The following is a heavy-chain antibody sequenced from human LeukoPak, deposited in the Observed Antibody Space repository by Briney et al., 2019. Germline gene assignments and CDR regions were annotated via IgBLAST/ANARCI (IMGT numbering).Heavy chain of an antibody. J-gene: IGHJ5*02. CDR2: IYYSGST. Sequence: PSETLSLTCTVSGGSISSSSYYWGWIRQPPGKGLEWIGSIYYSGSTYYNPSLKSRVTISVDTSKNQFSLKLSSVTAADTAVYYRASYALGGIAVAGTVARGYNWFDPWGEGTLVTVSS. V-gene: IGHV4-39*01. CDR3: ASYALGGIAVAGTVARGYNWFDP. CDR1: GGSISSSSYY. D-gene: IGHD6-19*01.